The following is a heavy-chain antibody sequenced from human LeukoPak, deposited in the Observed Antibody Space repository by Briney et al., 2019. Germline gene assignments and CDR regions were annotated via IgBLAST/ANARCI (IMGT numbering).Heavy chain of an antibody. J-gene: IGHJ4*02. CDR1: GGSISSYY. CDR2: IYYSGST. Sequence: PSETLSLTCTVSGGSISSYYWSWIRQPPGKGLGWIGYIYYSGSTNYNPSLKSRVTISVDTSKNQFSLKLSSVTAADTAVYYCAREDGVGGIAAAGKYDYWGQGTLVTVSS. CDR3: AREDGVGGIAAAGKYDY. D-gene: IGHD6-13*01. V-gene: IGHV4-59*12.